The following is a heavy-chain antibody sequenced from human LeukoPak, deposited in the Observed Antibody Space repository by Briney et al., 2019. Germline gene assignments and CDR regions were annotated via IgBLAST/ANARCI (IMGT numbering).Heavy chain of an antibody. CDR2: ISSSGGGSTI. V-gene: IGHV3-48*02. CDR3: ARAGYCSSFSCYVPNY. CDR1: GFTFSSYS. Sequence: TGGSLRLSCAASGFTFSSYSMNWVRQAPGKGLEWVSYISSSGGGSTIYYADSVRGRFTISRDNAKNSLYLQMSSLRDEDTAVYSCARAGYCSSFSCYVPNYWGQGTLVTVSS. D-gene: IGHD2-2*01. J-gene: IGHJ4*02.